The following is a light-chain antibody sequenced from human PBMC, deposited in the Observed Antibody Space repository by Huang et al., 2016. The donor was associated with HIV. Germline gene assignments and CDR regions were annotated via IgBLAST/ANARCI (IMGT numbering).Light chain of an antibody. J-gene: IGKJ5*01. CDR2: DTS. CDR3: QQYKSYPVT. V-gene: IGKV1-16*02. CDR1: QDISNY. Sequence: DIQMTQSPSSLSASVGDTVTITCRASQDISNYLAWFQQKPGKAPKSLICDTSSLQSGVPSKFSGSVSGTDFTLTINSLLPEDFATYYCQQYKSYPVTFGQGTRLEIK.